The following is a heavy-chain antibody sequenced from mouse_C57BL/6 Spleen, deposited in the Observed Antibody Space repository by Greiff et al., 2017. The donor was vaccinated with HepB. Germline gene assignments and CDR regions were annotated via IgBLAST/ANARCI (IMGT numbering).Heavy chain of an antibody. D-gene: IGHD2-4*01. Sequence: QVQLQQSGAELARPGASVKLSCKASGYTFTSYGISWVKQRTGQGLEWIGEIYPRSGNTYYNEKFKGKATLTADKSSSTAYMELRSLTSEDSAVYFCARTAYDYDGARYYAMDYWGQGTSVTVSS. CDR2: IYPRSGNT. V-gene: IGHV1-81*01. CDR1: GYTFTSYG. J-gene: IGHJ4*01. CDR3: ARTAYDYDGARYYAMDY.